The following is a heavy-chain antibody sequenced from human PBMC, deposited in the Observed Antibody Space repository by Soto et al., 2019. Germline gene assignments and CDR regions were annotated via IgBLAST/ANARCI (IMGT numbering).Heavy chain of an antibody. Sequence: QVQLQESGPGLVKPSETLSLTATVSGASISNTGFYWSWIRQPPGKGLEWIGYIYSSGSTTYNSSLQSRVSISLDTSKNPVSLNLTSVTAADTAMYYCARTTASRSLDVWGHGTMVSVSS. J-gene: IGHJ3*01. CDR3: ARTTASRSLDV. CDR1: GASISNTGFY. CDR2: IYSSGST. D-gene: IGHD2-21*02. V-gene: IGHV4-61*08.